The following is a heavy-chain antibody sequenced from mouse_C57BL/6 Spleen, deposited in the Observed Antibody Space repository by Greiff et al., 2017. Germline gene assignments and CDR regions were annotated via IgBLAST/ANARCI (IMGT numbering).Heavy chain of an antibody. CDR1: GFNITDYY. J-gene: IGHJ3*01. Sequence: VQLQQSGAELVQPGASVTLSCTASGFNITDYYMDWVKQRTEQGLEWIGSIGPEDGETKYAPKFPGKATITADTSPNTADLQLSSLTSEDTAGYYCARDSSGYAYWGQGTLVTVAA. D-gene: IGHD3-2*02. CDR2: IGPEDGET. CDR3: ARDSSGYAY. V-gene: IGHV14-2*01.